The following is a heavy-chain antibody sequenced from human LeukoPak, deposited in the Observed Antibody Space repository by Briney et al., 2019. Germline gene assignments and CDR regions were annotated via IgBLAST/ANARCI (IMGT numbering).Heavy chain of an antibody. J-gene: IGHJ4*02. V-gene: IGHV4-4*02. CDR2: MSHSGGT. CDR1: GGSISSIDW. Sequence: PSGTLSLTCAVSGGSISSIDWWTWVRQPPGKELEWIGEMSHSGGTNYNPSLRSRVTMSVDKSKNQCSLNLSSVTAADTAVYYCASATHCRIDYWGQGALVIVSS. CDR3: ASATHCRIDY. D-gene: IGHD2-21*02.